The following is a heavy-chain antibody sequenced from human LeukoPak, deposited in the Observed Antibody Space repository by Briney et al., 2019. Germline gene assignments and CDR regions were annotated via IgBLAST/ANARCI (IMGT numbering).Heavy chain of an antibody. CDR2: ISSNGDST. J-gene: IGHJ5*02. CDR3: ARSAAASGPNWFDP. Sequence: PEGSLRLSCTASGFTFSSYAMHWVRQAPGKGLEYVSSISSNGDSTYYTNSVKGRFTISRDNSKNTLYLQMGSLRPEDMAMYYCARSAAASGPNWFDPWGQGTLVTVSS. D-gene: IGHD6-13*01. CDR1: GFTFSSYA. V-gene: IGHV3-64*01.